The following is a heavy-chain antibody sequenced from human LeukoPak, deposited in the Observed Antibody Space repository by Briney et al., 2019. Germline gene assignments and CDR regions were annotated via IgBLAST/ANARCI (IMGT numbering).Heavy chain of an antibody. CDR2: INHSGST. V-gene: IGHV4-34*01. Sequence: ASETLSLTCAVYGGSFSGYYWSWIRQPPGKGLEWIGVINHSGSTNYNPSLKSRVTISVDTSKNQFSLKLSSVTAADTAVYYCARSGIVVVVASTNWFDPWGQGTLVTVSS. J-gene: IGHJ5*02. CDR1: GGSFSGYY. CDR3: ARSGIVVVVASTNWFDP. D-gene: IGHD2-15*01.